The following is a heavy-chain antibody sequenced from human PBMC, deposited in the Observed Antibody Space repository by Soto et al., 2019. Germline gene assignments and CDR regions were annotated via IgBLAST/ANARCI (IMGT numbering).Heavy chain of an antibody. D-gene: IGHD6-25*01. V-gene: IGHV4-59*01. Sequence: SETLSLTCTVSGGSISSYYWSWIRQPPGKGLEWIGYIYYSGSTNYNPPLKSRVTISVDTSKNQFSLKLSSVTAADTAVYYCARKSVYSSGGWFDPWGQRTLVTVSS. CDR3: ARKSVYSSGGWFDP. J-gene: IGHJ5*02. CDR2: IYYSGST. CDR1: GGSISSYY.